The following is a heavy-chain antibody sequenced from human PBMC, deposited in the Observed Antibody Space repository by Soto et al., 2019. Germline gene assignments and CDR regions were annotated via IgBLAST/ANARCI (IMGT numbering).Heavy chain of an antibody. V-gene: IGHV3-21*01. CDR3: ARDLLRGWNPEHNSNWFDP. CDR1: GFTFSSYS. CDR2: ISSSSSYI. J-gene: IGHJ5*02. D-gene: IGHD1-1*01. Sequence: PGGSLRLSCAASGFTFSSYSMNWVRQAPGKGLEWVSSISSSSSYIYYADSVKGRFTISRDDAKNSLYLQMNSLRAEDTAVYYCARDLLRGWNPEHNSNWFDPWGQGTLVTVSS.